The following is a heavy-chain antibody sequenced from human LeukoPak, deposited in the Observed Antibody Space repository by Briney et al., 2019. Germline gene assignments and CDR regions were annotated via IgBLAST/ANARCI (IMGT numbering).Heavy chain of an antibody. D-gene: IGHD2-2*01. CDR1: GFTLSSYA. J-gene: IGHJ4*02. Sequence: GGSLRLSCAASGFTLSSYAMSWVRQAPGKGLEWVSAISDTGNTYHADSVKGRFTISRDNSKNTLYLQINSLRAEDMALYYCAKSSDGSTSFDQWGQGTLVTVSS. V-gene: IGHV3-23*01. CDR3: AKSSDGSTSFDQ. CDR2: ISDTGNT.